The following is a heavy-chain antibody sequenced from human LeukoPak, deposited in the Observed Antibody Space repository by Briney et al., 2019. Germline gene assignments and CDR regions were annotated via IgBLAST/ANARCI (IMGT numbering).Heavy chain of an antibody. CDR2: IWYDGSNK. J-gene: IGHJ4*02. V-gene: IGHV3-33*01. CDR1: GFTLSSYG. CDR3: ARDCVRGRGGSCYNY. Sequence: GGSLRLSCAASGFTLSSYGMHRVRQAPGKGLEWVAVIWYDGSNKYYADSVKGRFTISRDNSKNTLYLQMNSLRAEDTAVYYCARDCVRGRGGSCYNYWGQGTLVTVSS. D-gene: IGHD2-15*01.